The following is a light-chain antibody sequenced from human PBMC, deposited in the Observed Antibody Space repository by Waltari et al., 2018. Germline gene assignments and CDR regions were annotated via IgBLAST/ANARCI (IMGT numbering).Light chain of an antibody. CDR2: DVS. Sequence: QSALPQPRSVAGSPGQSVTISCTGTSSDVGGYNYVSWYQQHPGKAPKLVIYDVSKRPSGVPDRFSGSKSGNTASLTISGLQAEDEADYYCCSYASTYWVFGGGTKLTVL. CDR3: CSYASTYWV. CDR1: SSDVGGYNY. J-gene: IGLJ3*02. V-gene: IGLV2-11*01.